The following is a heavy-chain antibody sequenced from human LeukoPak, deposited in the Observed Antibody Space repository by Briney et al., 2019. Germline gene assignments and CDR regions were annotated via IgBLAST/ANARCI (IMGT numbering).Heavy chain of an antibody. CDR2: IYYSGRT. Sequence: SETLSLTCTVSGGTISSNYWSWVRQPPGKGLEWIGDIYYSGRTYYNPSLKTLLTISLDTSKNQFSLKLSSVTAADTAVYYCARGGWSLDYWGQGTLVTVSS. CDR1: GGTISSNY. CDR3: ARGGWSLDY. V-gene: IGHV4-59*01. J-gene: IGHJ4*02.